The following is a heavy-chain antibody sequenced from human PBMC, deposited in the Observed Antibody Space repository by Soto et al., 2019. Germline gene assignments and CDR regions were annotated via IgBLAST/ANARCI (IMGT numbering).Heavy chain of an antibody. Sequence: GASVKVSCKASGYTFTSYAMHWVRQAPGQRLEWMGWINAGNGNTKYSQMFQGRVTITRDTSASTAYMELSSLRSEDTAVYYCASSYYYDSSGYSSLYYYYGMDVWGQGPTVTVSS. J-gene: IGHJ6*01. D-gene: IGHD3-22*01. V-gene: IGHV1-3*01. CDR2: INAGNGNT. CDR3: ASSYYYDSSGYSSLYYYYGMDV. CDR1: GYTFTSYA.